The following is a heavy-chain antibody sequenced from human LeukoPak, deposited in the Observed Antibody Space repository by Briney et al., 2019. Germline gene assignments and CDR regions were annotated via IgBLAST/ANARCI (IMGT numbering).Heavy chain of an antibody. Sequence: GGSLRLSCAASGFTFSSYEMNWVRQAPGKGLEWVPYISSSGSTIYYADSVKGRFTISRDNAKNSLYLQMNSLRAEDTAVYYCARALTRGGNSLIYYYYCYMDVWGKGTTVTVSS. V-gene: IGHV3-48*03. D-gene: IGHD4-23*01. CDR1: GFTFSSYE. CDR3: ARALTRGGNSLIYYYYCYMDV. J-gene: IGHJ6*03. CDR2: ISSSGSTI.